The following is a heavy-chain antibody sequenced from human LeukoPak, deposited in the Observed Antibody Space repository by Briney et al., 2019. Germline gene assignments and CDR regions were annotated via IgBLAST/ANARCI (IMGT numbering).Heavy chain of an antibody. CDR1: GFTFDDYG. J-gene: IGHJ4*02. D-gene: IGHD3-3*01. CDR3: ARDPVWSGSDY. Sequence: GRSLRHSWAASGFTFDDYGISWVRQAPGKGREFVSGINLNGGSTGYADSVNGRFTISRDNGKNSLYLQMNSLRAEDTALYYCARDPVWSGSDYWGQGTLVTVSS. V-gene: IGHV3-20*04. CDR2: INLNGGST.